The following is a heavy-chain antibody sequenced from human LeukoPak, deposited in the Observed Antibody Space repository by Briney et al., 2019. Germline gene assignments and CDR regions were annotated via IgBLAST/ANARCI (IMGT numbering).Heavy chain of an antibody. J-gene: IGHJ4*02. V-gene: IGHV3-74*01. Sequence: GGSLRLSCAASGFTFISYWMHWVRQAPGKGLVWVSHINPDGSSTTYADSVKGRFTISIDNAKNTLYLQMNSLRAEDTAVYYCASSLRPDYWGLGTLVSVSS. D-gene: IGHD6-25*01. CDR3: ASSLRPDY. CDR1: GFTFISYW. CDR2: INPDGSST.